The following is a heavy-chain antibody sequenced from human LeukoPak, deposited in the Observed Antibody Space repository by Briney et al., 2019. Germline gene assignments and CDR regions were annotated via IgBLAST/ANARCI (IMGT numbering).Heavy chain of an antibody. CDR3: ARDRFGMDV. V-gene: IGHV3-13*01. CDR1: GFIFNDFD. CDR2: IGIGGDT. Sequence: GGSLRLSYTAAGFIFNDFDFHWVRQGPGKGLDWVSAIGIGGDTHYSGSVKGRFTISRENAKNSLFLHMNNLRAGDTAVYYCARDRFGMDVWGRGTTVIVSS. J-gene: IGHJ6*02.